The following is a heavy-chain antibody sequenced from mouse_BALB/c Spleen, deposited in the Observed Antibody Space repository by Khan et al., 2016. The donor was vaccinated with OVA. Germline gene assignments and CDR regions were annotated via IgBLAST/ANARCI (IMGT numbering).Heavy chain of an antibody. J-gene: IGHJ2*01. D-gene: IGHD1-1*01. Sequence: EVQLQQSGPGLVKPSQSLSLTCTVTGYSITSGYAWNWIRQFPGNKLEWMGYISYSGGTSYNPSLQSRISITRDTSKNQFFLQLNSVTTEDTATYYCARWNYYGYYFDYWGQGTPLTVSS. CDR2: ISYSGGT. CDR1: GYSITSGYA. V-gene: IGHV3-2*02. CDR3: ARWNYYGYYFDY.